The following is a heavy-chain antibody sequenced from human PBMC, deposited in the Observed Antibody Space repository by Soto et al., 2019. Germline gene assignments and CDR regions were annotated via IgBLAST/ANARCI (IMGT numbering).Heavy chain of an antibody. J-gene: IGHJ5*02. CDR1: GFTFSSYA. D-gene: IGHD3-22*01. CDR2: VSGSGVDT. Sequence: GSLRLSCAASGFTFSSYAMSWVRQAPGKGLEWVSSVSGSGVDTYYRDSVKGRFAISRDNSKNTVYLHMNGLRAEDTALCYCANHTPHYYDTLAPWGQGTLVTVSS. V-gene: IGHV3-23*01. CDR3: ANHTPHYYDTLAP.